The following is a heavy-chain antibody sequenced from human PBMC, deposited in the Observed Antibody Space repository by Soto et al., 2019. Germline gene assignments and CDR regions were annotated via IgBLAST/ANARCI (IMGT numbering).Heavy chain of an antibody. CDR3: ARRRGDCNRLNCHYSFEY. CDR1: GGSISSYY. V-gene: IGHV4-59*08. CDR2: IYYSGST. D-gene: IGHD2-21*01. Sequence: SETLSLTCTVSGGSISSYYWSWIRQPPGKGLEWIGYIYYSGSTNYNPSLKSRVTISVDLSKNQFSLRLSSVTAADTAVYYCARRRGDCNRLNCHYSFEYWGQGTLVTVSS. J-gene: IGHJ4*02.